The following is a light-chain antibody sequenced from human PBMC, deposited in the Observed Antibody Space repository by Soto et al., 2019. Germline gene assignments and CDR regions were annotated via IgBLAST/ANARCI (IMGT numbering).Light chain of an antibody. V-gene: IGKV1-39*01. Sequence: DIQMTQSPSSLSASVGDRVTITCRASQSISNYLNWYQHKPGKAPKVLIYGASNLQSGVPSRFSGSGSGTDFTLTISSLEPEDFAIYYCQQRKYWPPIIFGQGTRLEIK. CDR1: QSISNY. CDR3: QQRKYWPPII. J-gene: IGKJ5*01. CDR2: GAS.